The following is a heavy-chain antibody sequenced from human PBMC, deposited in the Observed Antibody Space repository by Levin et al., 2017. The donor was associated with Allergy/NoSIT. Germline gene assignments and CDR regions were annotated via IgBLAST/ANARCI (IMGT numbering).Heavy chain of an antibody. CDR2: IGTAGDT. J-gene: IGHJ6*02. CDR1: GFTFSSYD. D-gene: IGHD7-27*01. CDR3: ARGPPLGSGYYYYGMDV. Sequence: GGSLRLSCAASGFTFSSYDMHWVRQATGKGLEWVSAIGTAGDTYYPGSVKGRFTISRENAKNSLYLQMNSLRAGDTAVYYCARGPPLGSGYYYYGMDVWGQGTTVTVSS. V-gene: IGHV3-13*01.